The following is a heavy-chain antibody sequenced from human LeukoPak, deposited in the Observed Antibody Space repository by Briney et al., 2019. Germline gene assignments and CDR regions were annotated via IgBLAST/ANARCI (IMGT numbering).Heavy chain of an antibody. CDR1: GFTFSSYA. Sequence: GGSLRLSCAASGFTFSSYAMHWVRQAPGKGVEWVAVISYDGSNKYYADSVKGRFTISRDNSKNTLYLQMNSLRAEDTAVYYCARDSSSDNWNDLLHWGQGTLVTVSS. D-gene: IGHD1-1*01. CDR2: ISYDGSNK. CDR3: ARDSSSDNWNDLLH. V-gene: IGHV3-30-3*01. J-gene: IGHJ4*02.